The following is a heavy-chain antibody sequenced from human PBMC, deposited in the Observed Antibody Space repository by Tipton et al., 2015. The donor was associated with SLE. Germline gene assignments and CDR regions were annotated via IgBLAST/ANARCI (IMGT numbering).Heavy chain of an antibody. CDR1: HGSFSGYY. CDR3: ARRAIWNYDY. D-gene: IGHD1-7*01. Sequence: GLVKPSDTLSLTCAVYHGSFSGYYWSWIRQPPGKGLEWIGEINHSGSTNSSPSLKSRVSISVDTSKNQFSRKLSSVTAADTAVYYCARRAIWNYDYWGQGSRGTFSS. CDR2: INHSGST. V-gene: IGHV4-34*01. J-gene: IGHJ4*02.